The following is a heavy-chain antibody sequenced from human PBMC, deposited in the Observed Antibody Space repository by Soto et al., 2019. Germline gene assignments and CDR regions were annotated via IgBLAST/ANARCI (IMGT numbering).Heavy chain of an antibody. V-gene: IGHV3-23*01. CDR2: ISGSGGST. Sequence: AGGSRRLSCAASGFTFSSYAMSWVRQAPGQGLEWVSAISGSGGSTYYADSVKGRFTISRDNSKNTLYLQMNSLRAEDTAVYYCAKDRGFGELLPGSRKLNWFDPWGQGTLVTVS. J-gene: IGHJ5*02. D-gene: IGHD3-10*01. CDR3: AKDRGFGELLPGSRKLNWFDP. CDR1: GFTFSSYA.